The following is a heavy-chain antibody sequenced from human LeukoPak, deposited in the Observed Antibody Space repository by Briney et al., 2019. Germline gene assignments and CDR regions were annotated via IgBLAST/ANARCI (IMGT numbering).Heavy chain of an antibody. CDR3: ARDQNEGYGDYFYYFDY. J-gene: IGHJ4*02. CDR1: GFTFSSYG. Sequence: PGGSLRLSCAASGFTFSSYGMHWVRHAPGKGLEWVAVIWYDGSNKYYVDSVKGRFTISRDNSKNTLYLQMNSLRAEDTAVYYCARDQNEGYGDYFYYFDYWGQGTLVTASS. V-gene: IGHV3-33*01. D-gene: IGHD4-17*01. CDR2: IWYDGSNK.